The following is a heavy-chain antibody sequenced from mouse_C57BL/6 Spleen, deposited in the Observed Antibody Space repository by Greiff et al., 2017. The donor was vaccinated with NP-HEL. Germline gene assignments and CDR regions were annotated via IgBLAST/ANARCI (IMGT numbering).Heavy chain of an antibody. Sequence: VQLQQPGAELVKPGASVKLSCKASGYTFTSYWMHWVKQRPGQGLEWIGMIHPNSGSTNYNEKFKSKATLTVDKSSSTAYMQLSSLSSEDSAVYYCARRDSSGYGAMDYWGQGTSVTVSS. CDR3: ARRDSSGYGAMDY. D-gene: IGHD3-2*02. V-gene: IGHV1-64*01. J-gene: IGHJ4*01. CDR1: GYTFTSYW. CDR2: IHPNSGST.